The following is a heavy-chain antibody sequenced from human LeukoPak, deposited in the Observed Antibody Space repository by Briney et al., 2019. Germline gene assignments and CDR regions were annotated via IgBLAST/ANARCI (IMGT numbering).Heavy chain of an antibody. J-gene: IGHJ5*02. D-gene: IGHD6-19*01. CDR2: TYYRSKWYN. CDR1: GDSVSSNSAA. V-gene: IGHV6-1*01. Sequence: SQTLSLTCAISGDSVSSNSAAWNWIRQSPSRGLEWLGRTYYRSKWYNDYAVSVKSRITINPDTSKNQFSLQLNSVTPEDTAVYYYARGGGQWLVPGYWFDPWGQGTLVTVSS. CDR3: ARGGGQWLVPGYWFDP.